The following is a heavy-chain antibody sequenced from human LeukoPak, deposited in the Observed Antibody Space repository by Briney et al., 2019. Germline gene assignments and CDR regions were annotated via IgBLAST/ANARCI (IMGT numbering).Heavy chain of an antibody. D-gene: IGHD6-13*01. V-gene: IGHV3-30*02. CDR2: IRYDGSNK. Sequence: GGSLRLSCAASGFTFSSYGMHWVRQAPGKGLEGVAFIRYDGSNKYYADSVKGRFTISRDNSKNTLYLQMNSLRAEDTAVYYCAKDGSSSSWYNYYYYMDVWGKGTTVTVSS. CDR3: AKDGSSSSWYNYYYYMDV. CDR1: GFTFSSYG. J-gene: IGHJ6*03.